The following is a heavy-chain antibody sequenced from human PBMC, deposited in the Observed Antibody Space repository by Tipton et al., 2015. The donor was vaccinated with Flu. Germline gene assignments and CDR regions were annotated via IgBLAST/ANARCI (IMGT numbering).Heavy chain of an antibody. D-gene: IGHD1-26*01. J-gene: IGHJ3*01. CDR1: GASISSSY. CDR2: IYYSGRT. CDR3: ARRRLGPTRDVFDV. Sequence: TLSLTCTVSGASISSSYWSWVRQPPGKGLEWIGYIYYSGRTTYDPSLKSRVTISVDTSKNQFSLRLNSVTAADTAVYYCARRRLGPTRDVFDVWGQGTMVTVSS. V-gene: IGHV4-59*08.